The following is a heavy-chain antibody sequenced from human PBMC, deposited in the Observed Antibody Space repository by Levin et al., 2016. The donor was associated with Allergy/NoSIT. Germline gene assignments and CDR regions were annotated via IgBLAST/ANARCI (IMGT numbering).Heavy chain of an antibody. D-gene: IGHD1-14*01. J-gene: IGHJ3*01. CDR3: VRAQPGGQAFDL. Sequence: WVRQAPGQPFEWMGILDRRDGSARYSQTFQGRITMTRDTSTSTVYMELSSLTSEDTALYYCVRAQPGGQAFDLWGQGTMVTVSS. V-gene: IGHV1-46*01. CDR2: LDRRDGSA.